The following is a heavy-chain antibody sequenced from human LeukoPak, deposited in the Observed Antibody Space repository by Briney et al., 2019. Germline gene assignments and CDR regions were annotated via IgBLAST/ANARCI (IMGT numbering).Heavy chain of an antibody. CDR1: GGSISSGSYY. D-gene: IGHD2-21*01. Sequence: SQTLSLTCTVSGGSISSGSYYWSWIRQPAGKGLELIGRIYTSGSTNYNPSLKSRVTISVDTSKNQFSLKLSSVTAADTAVYYCARDRWLLRYYYGMDVWGQGTTVTVSS. V-gene: IGHV4-61*02. J-gene: IGHJ6*02. CDR3: ARDRWLLRYYYGMDV. CDR2: IYTSGST.